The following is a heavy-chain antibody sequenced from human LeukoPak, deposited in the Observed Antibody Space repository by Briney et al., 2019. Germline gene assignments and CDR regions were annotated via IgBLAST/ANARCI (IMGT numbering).Heavy chain of an antibody. Sequence: SETLSLTCTVSGGSISSSSYYWSWIRQPPGKGLEWIGYIYYSGSTNYNPSLKSRVTISVDTSKNQFSLKLSSVTAADTAVYYCAREKTEDIVATIGWFDPWGQGTLVTVSS. J-gene: IGHJ5*02. V-gene: IGHV4-61*01. CDR2: IYYSGST. D-gene: IGHD5-12*01. CDR1: GGSISSSSYY. CDR3: AREKTEDIVATIGWFDP.